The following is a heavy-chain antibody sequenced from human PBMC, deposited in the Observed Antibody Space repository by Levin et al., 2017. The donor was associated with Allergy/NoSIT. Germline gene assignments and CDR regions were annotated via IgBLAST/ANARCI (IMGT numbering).Heavy chain of an antibody. CDR2: IYWDDDK. CDR3: AHTYSSGPHNWFDP. V-gene: IGHV2-5*02. Sequence: SGPTLVKPTQTLTLTCTFSGFSLSTSGVGVGWIRQPPGKALEWLALIYWDDDKRYSPSLKSRLTITKDTSKNQVVLTMTNMDPVDTATYYCAHTYSSGPHNWFDPWGQGTLVTVSS. D-gene: IGHD6-19*01. J-gene: IGHJ5*02. CDR1: GFSLSTSGVG.